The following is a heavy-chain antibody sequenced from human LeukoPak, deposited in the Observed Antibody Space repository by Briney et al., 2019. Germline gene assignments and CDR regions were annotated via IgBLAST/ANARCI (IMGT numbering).Heavy chain of an antibody. J-gene: IGHJ4*02. CDR1: GFTFDDYT. D-gene: IGHD3-10*01. Sequence: PGGSLRLSCAASGFTFDDYTMHWVRQAPGKGLEWVSLISWDGGSTYYADSVKGRFTISRDNSKNTLYLQMNSLRAEGTAVYYCAKETLSYYYGSGSVPYFDYWGQGTLVTVSS. V-gene: IGHV3-43*01. CDR3: AKETLSYYYGSGSVPYFDY. CDR2: ISWDGGST.